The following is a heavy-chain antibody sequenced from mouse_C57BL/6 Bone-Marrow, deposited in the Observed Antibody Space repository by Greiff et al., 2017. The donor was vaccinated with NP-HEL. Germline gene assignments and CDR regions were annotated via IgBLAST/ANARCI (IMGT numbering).Heavy chain of an antibody. CDR1: GYSITSGYY. Sequence: EVQLVESGPGLVKPSQSLSLTCSVTGYSITSGYYWNWIRQFPGNKLEWMGYISYDGSNNYNPSLKNRISITRDTSKNQFFLKLNSVTTEDTATYYCARDGYYLFDYWGQGTTLTVSS. D-gene: IGHD2-3*01. CDR2: ISYDGSN. J-gene: IGHJ2*01. V-gene: IGHV3-6*01. CDR3: ARDGYYLFDY.